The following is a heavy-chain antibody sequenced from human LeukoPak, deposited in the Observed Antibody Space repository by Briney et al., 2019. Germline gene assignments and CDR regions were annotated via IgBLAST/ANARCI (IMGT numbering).Heavy chain of an antibody. CDR1: GYSFTTYW. D-gene: IGHD1-14*01. J-gene: IGHJ3*02. CDR3: ARPSTPDWNAFDI. Sequence: GESLKISCKLSGYSFTTYWIGWVRQMPGKGLEWMGIIYPGDSDTKYSPSFQGQVTISADKSISTAYLQWSSLKASDTAMYYCARPSTPDWNAFDIWGQGTMVTVSS. V-gene: IGHV5-51*01. CDR2: IYPGDSDT.